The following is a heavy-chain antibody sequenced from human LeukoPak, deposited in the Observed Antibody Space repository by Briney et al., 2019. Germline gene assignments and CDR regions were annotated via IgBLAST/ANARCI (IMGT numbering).Heavy chain of an antibody. V-gene: IGHV4-30-4*01. CDR2: XXYXGST. J-gene: IGHJ4*02. Sequence: XXYXGSTYYNPSLKSRVTISVDTSKNQFSLKLSSVTAADTAVYYCARGLVGYCSGGSCYPDIDYWGQGTLVTVSS. D-gene: IGHD2-15*01. CDR3: ARGLVGYCSGGSCYPDIDY.